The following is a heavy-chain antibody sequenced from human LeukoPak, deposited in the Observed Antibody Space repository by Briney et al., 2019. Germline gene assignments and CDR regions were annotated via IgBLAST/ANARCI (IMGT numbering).Heavy chain of an antibody. Sequence: GGSLRLSCAASGFTFSSYSMNWVRQAPGKGLEWVSSISSSSSYIYYADSVKGRFTISRDNAKNSLYLQMNSLRAEDTAVYYCARDSPDHPEHYYDSSGYLDFDYWGQGTLVTVSS. D-gene: IGHD3-22*01. CDR3: ARDSPDHPEHYYDSSGYLDFDY. CDR2: ISSSSSYI. V-gene: IGHV3-21*01. J-gene: IGHJ4*02. CDR1: GFTFSSYS.